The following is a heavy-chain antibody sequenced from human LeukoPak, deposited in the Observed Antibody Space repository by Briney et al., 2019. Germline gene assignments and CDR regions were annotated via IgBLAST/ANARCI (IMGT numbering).Heavy chain of an antibody. CDR3: ARRIAAAGTIDY. J-gene: IGHJ4*02. Sequence: GASVKVSCKASGGTFSSYAISWVRQAPGQGLEWMGGIIPIFGTANYAQKFQGRVTITADKSTSTAYMELSSLRSEDTAVYYCARRIAAAGTIDYWGQGTLVTVSS. D-gene: IGHD6-13*01. V-gene: IGHV1-69*06. CDR2: IIPIFGTA. CDR1: GGTFSSYA.